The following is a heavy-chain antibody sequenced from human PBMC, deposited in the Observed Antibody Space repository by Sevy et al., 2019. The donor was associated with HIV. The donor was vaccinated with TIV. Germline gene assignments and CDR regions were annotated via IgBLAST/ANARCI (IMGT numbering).Heavy chain of an antibody. CDR1: GFTFSDYY. CDR3: ARDHVKDGDLGDYYYYAFDV. J-gene: IGHJ6*02. CDR2: ISGSDSTI. Sequence: GGSLRLSCAASGFTFSDYYMSWIRQAPGKGLEWISYISGSDSTIYYADSVKGRFTISRDNTRNSLYLQMNSLRAEDRAVYYCARDHVKDGDLGDYYYYAFDVWGQGTTVTVSS. V-gene: IGHV3-11*01. D-gene: IGHD4-17*01.